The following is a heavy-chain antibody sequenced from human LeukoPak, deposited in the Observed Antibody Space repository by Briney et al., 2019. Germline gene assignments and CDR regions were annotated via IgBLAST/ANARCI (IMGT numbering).Heavy chain of an antibody. J-gene: IGHJ4*02. CDR1: GGSTSSYY. Sequence: PSETLSLTCTVSGGSTSSYYWSWIRQPAGKGLEWIGSIYYSGSTYYNPSLKSRVTISVDTSKNQFSLKLSSVTAADTAVYYCARHSVRYFDWLSILGYFDNWGQGTLVTVSS. V-gene: IGHV4-59*05. D-gene: IGHD3-9*01. CDR2: IYYSGST. CDR3: ARHSVRYFDWLSILGYFDN.